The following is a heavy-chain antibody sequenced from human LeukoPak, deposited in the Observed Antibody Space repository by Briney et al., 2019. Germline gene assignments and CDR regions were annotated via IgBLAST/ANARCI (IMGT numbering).Heavy chain of an antibody. CDR3: ARDLGVMVRAFDI. D-gene: IGHD5-18*01. J-gene: IGHJ3*02. CDR1: GGSISSYH. V-gene: IGHV4-59*01. CDR2: IYYSGST. Sequence: SETLSLTCAVSGGSISSYHWSWIRQPPGKRLEWIGYIYYSGSTNYNPSLKSRVTISVDTSKNQISLKLSSVTAADTAVYYCARDLGVMVRAFDIWGQGTMVTVSS.